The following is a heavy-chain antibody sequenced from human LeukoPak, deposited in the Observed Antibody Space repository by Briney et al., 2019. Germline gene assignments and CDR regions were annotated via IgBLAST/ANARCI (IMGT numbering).Heavy chain of an antibody. CDR2: IYYSGST. J-gene: IGHJ4*02. Sequence: SETLSLTCTVSGGSISSYYWSWIRQPPGKGLEWIGYIYYSGSTNYNPSLKSRVTISVDTSKNQFSLKLSSVTAADTAVYYCARANLLTYYYDSSGYRGSYYFDYWGQGTLVTVSS. CDR3: ARANLLTYYYDSSGYRGSYYFDY. CDR1: GGSISSYY. V-gene: IGHV4-59*01. D-gene: IGHD3-22*01.